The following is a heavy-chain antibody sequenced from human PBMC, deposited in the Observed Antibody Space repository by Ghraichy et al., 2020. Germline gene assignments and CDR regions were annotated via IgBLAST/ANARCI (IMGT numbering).Heavy chain of an antibody. CDR2: IYNSGST. CDR3: VRCRLGELSSLDY. Sequence: SETLSLTCTVSGGSINSYYWSWIRQPPGKGLEWIGYIYNSGSTNYNPSLKSRVTISIDTSKTQFSLKLTSVTAAATAVYYCVRCRLGELSSLDYWGQGTLVTVSS. D-gene: IGHD3-16*02. V-gene: IGHV4-59*01. CDR1: GGSINSYY. J-gene: IGHJ4*02.